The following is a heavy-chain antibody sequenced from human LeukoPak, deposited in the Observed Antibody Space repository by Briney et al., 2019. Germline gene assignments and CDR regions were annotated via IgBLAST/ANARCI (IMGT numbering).Heavy chain of an antibody. CDR1: GGSISSSSYY. CDR2: IYYSGST. D-gene: IGHD5-18*01. J-gene: IGHJ5*02. CDR3: ARAMGSPPPQVWFDP. V-gene: IGHV4-39*07. Sequence: PSETLSLTCTVSGGSISSSSYYWGWIRQPPGKGLEWIGSIYYSGSTYYNPSLKSRVTISVDRSKNQFSLKLSSVTAADTAVYSWARAMGSPPPQVWFDPWGQGTLVTVSS.